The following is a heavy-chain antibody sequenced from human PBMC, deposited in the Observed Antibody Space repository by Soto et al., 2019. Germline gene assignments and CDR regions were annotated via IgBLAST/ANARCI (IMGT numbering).Heavy chain of an antibody. CDR3: VKGGPEAGRDFDY. CDR1: GFTFRDYG. V-gene: IGHV3-30*18. Sequence: QVRLVESGGGVVQAGRSLRLSCEASGFTFRDYGMNWVRQAPGKGLEWVGVTLYEGSESYYADSVKGRFSFSRDNSNNILYLQMNSLRTEDTAVYYCVKGGPEAGRDFDYWGQGTLVTVSS. CDR2: TLYEGSES. J-gene: IGHJ4*02. D-gene: IGHD6-19*01.